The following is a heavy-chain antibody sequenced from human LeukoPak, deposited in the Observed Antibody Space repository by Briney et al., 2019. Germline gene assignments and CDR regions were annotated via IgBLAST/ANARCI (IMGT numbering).Heavy chain of an antibody. Sequence: TSGTLSLTCAVSGVSISSSARWSRVRQFPGQGLGWIGEVYHGGSTNYNPSLKVRVTTSIDNSNNHFSLRLSSVTAADTARYYCAGRGYRGYEAYFDYWGQGTLVTVSS. J-gene: IGHJ4*02. D-gene: IGHD5-12*01. CDR3: AGRGYRGYEAYFDY. CDR1: GVSISSSAR. CDR2: VYHGGST. V-gene: IGHV4-4*02.